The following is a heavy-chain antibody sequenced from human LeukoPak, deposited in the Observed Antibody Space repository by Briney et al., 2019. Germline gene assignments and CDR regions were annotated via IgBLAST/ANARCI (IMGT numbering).Heavy chain of an antibody. CDR3: ARDRRGGYNFARRPFGY. J-gene: IGHJ4*02. D-gene: IGHD5-24*01. CDR2: IYYSGST. V-gene: IGHV4-39*07. CDR1: GDSISSTNYY. Sequence: SETLSLTCTVSGDSISSTNYYWGWIRQPPGKGLEWIGSIYYSGSTYYNPSLESRVTISVDTSKNQFSLKLSSVTAADTAVYYCARDRRGGYNFARRPFGYWGQGTLVTVFS.